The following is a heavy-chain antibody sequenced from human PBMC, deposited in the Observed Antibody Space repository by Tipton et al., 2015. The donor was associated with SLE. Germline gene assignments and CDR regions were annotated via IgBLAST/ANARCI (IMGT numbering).Heavy chain of an antibody. V-gene: IGHV3-11*01. CDR2: ISSSGSS. J-gene: IGHJ4*02. D-gene: IGHD5-12*01. CDR3: ARDRGYTGYDPPWCYDY. Sequence: SLRLSCAASGFTLSDYYMNWIRQAPGKGLEWISYISSSGSSNFADSVKGRFTISRDNAKSSLFLQMNSLRAEDTAVYYCARDRGYTGYDPPWCYDYWGQGTLVTVSS. CDR1: GFTLSDYY.